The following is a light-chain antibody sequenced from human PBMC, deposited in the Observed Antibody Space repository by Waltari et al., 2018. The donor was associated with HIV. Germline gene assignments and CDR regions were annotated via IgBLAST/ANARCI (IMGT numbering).Light chain of an antibody. Sequence: EIVMTQSPATLSVSPGERATLSCRASQSIMNNLAWYQHRTAQPPRLIIYGASTRAADIPARFSGGGSGTDFTLTIDSPQSEDFAVYYCHQYHDLRPLTFAAGTKVEMK. CDR2: GAS. CDR3: HQYHDLRPLT. V-gene: IGKV3D-15*01. CDR1: QSIMNN. J-gene: IGKJ4*01.